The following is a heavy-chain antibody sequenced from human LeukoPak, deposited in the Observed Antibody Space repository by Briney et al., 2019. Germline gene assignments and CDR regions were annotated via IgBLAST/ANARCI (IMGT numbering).Heavy chain of an antibody. Sequence: ASVKVSCKASGYTFTGYYMHWVRQAPGQGLEWMGWINPNSGGTNYAQKFQGRVTMTRDTSISTAYMELSRLRSDDTAVYYCAREIPVCCSGGSCYLWGQGTLVTVSS. J-gene: IGHJ4*02. CDR2: INPNSGGT. V-gene: IGHV1-2*02. D-gene: IGHD2-15*01. CDR1: GYTFTGYY. CDR3: AREIPVCCSGGSCYL.